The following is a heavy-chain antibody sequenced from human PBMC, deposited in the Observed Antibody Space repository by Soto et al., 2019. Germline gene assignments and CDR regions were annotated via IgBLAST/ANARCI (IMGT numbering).Heavy chain of an antibody. V-gene: IGHV4-34*01. Sequence: QVQLQQWGAGLLKPSETLSLTCAVYGGSFSGYYWSWIRQPPGKGLEWIGEINHSGSTNYNPSLKSRFTISVDTSKNQFSLKLSSVTAADTAVYYCARESGITGTTGQNWFDPWGQGTLVTVSS. CDR2: INHSGST. CDR3: ARESGITGTTGQNWFDP. D-gene: IGHD1-7*01. CDR1: GGSFSGYY. J-gene: IGHJ5*02.